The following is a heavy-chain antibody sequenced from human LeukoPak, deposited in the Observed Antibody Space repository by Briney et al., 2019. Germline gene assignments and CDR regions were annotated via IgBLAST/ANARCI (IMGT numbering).Heavy chain of an antibody. J-gene: IGHJ5*02. CDR1: GITFSSYS. CDR3: ARGGDYSGWFDP. D-gene: IGHD1-26*01. V-gene: IGHV3-48*01. CDR2: ISTSSSTI. Sequence: GGSLRLSCVASGITFSSYSMNWVRQAPGKGLEWVSYISTSSSTIYYADSVKGRFTISRDNAKNSLYLQMNYLRAEDTAVYYCARGGDYSGWFDPWGRGTLVTVSS.